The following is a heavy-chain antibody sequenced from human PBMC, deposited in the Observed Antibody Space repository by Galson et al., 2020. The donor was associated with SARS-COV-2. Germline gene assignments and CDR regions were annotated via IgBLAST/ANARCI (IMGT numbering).Heavy chain of an antibody. CDR3: ARGQGYGDTDYYGMDV. Sequence: SVKVSCKASGGTFSSYAISWVRQAPGQGLEWMGGIIPIFGTANYAQKFQGRVTITADESTSTAYMELSSLRSEDTAVYYCARGQGYGDTDYYGMDVWGQGTTVTVSS. D-gene: IGHD4-17*01. CDR2: IIPIFGTA. CDR1: GGTFSSYA. V-gene: IGHV1-69*13. J-gene: IGHJ6*02.